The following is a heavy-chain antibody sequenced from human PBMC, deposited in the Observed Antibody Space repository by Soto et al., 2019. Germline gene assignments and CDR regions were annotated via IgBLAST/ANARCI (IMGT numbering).Heavy chain of an antibody. D-gene: IGHD7-27*01. CDR1: GRSFSGYY. CDR2: INHSGST. Sequence: QVQLQQWGAGLLKPSETLSLTCAVYGRSFSGYYWNWIRQPPGKGLEWIGEINHSGSTNYNPSLKSRVTISVDTSKNQFSLQLSSVTAADTAVYYCARGWGRIFDYWGQGTLVTVSS. V-gene: IGHV4-34*01. CDR3: ARGWGRIFDY. J-gene: IGHJ4*02.